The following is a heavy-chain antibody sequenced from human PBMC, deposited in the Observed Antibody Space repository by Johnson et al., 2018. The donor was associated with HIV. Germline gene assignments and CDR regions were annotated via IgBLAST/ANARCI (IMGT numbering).Heavy chain of an antibody. CDR3: ARVSWGDAFDI. CDR1: EFTVSSNY. D-gene: IGHD7-27*01. CDR2: IYSGGST. V-gene: IGHV3-66*03. Sequence: VQLVESGGGLIQPGGSLRLSCAASEFTVSSNYMNWVRQAPGKGLEWVSLIYSGGSTYYADSVKGRFTISRDSSKNTLYLQMGSLRAEDMAVYYCARVSWGDAFDIWGQGTMVTVSS. J-gene: IGHJ3*02.